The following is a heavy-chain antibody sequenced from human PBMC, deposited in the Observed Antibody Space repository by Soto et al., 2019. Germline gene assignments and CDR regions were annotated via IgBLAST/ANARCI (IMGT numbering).Heavy chain of an antibody. CDR1: GFTFSFYA. Sequence: GGSLRLSCAASGFTFSFYAMHWVRQAPGKGLEWVSVLYNSETTYYAESVKGRFTISRDTVKNTVYLEMNNLRVDDTAVYYCARDKTQGAGWFDPWGRGTLVTVSS. CDR2: LYNSETT. CDR3: ARDKTQGAGWFDP. V-gene: IGHV3-53*01. J-gene: IGHJ5*02.